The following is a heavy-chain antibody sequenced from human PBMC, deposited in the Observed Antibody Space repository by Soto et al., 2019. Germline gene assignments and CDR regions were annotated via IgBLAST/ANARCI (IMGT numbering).Heavy chain of an antibody. D-gene: IGHD5-12*01. Sequence: QVQLQESGPGLVKPSQTLSLTCTVSGGSISSGGYYWSWIRQHPGKGLEWIGYIYYSGSTYYNPSLKSRVTISVDTSKNQFSLKLSSVTAADTAVYYCARDWVDIVATMRYNWFDPWGQGTLVTVSS. CDR1: GGSISSGGYY. CDR3: ARDWVDIVATMRYNWFDP. CDR2: IYYSGST. V-gene: IGHV4-31*03. J-gene: IGHJ5*02.